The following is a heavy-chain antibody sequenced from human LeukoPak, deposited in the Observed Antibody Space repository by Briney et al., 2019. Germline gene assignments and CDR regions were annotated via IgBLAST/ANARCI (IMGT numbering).Heavy chain of an antibody. CDR2: IGSSSGYI. V-gene: IGHV3-21*01. Sequence: GGSLRLSCAASGFTFSSYSMGWVRQAPGEGLEWVSSIGSSSGYIFYADSAKGRFTISRDNAKNSLYLQMNSLRAEDTAVYYCARDREARMVRGVNPTDYWGQGTLVTVSS. CDR1: GFTFSSYS. J-gene: IGHJ4*02. CDR3: ARDREARMVRGVNPTDY. D-gene: IGHD3-10*01.